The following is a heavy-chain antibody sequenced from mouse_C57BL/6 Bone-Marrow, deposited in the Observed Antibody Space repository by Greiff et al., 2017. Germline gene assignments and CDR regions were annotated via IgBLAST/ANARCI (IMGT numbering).Heavy chain of an antibody. CDR2: IRNKANNHAT. J-gene: IGHJ2*01. V-gene: IGHV6-6*01. CDR1: GFTFSDAW. CDR3: TGSYSTLCFDY. D-gene: IGHD2-5*01. Sequence: EVKLVESGGGLVQPGGSMKLSCAASGFTFSDAWMDWVRQSPEKGLEWVAEIRNKANNHATYYAESVKGRFTISRDDSKSSVYLQMISLRAEDAGIYYCTGSYSTLCFDYWGQGTTLTVSS.